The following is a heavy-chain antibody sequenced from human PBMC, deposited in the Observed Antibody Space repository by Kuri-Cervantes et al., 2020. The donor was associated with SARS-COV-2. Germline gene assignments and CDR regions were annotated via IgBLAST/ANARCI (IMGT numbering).Heavy chain of an antibody. CDR3: ESYNPLYY. J-gene: IGHJ4*02. CDR2: IKPDGSGE. V-gene: IGHV3-7*02. Sequence: GESQKISCASAGFTISSYWMNWVRQAAGKLLEWVDTIKPDGSGEYYVDSVNGRFTISRDNAKNSLFLQMNSLRAEDTAVYYCESYNPLYYWGQGTLVTVSS. D-gene: IGHD3-10*01. CDR1: GFTISSYW.